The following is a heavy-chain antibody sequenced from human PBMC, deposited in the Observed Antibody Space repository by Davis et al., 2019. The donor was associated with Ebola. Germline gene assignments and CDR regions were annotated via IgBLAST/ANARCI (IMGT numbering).Heavy chain of an antibody. CDR3: ARARFGEWDFDY. CDR2: IGTAGDT. J-gene: IGHJ4*02. Sequence: GESLKISCAASGFTFRSYDMHWVRQATGKGLEWVSAIGTAGDTYYPGSVKGRFTISRENAKNSLYLQMNSLRAGDTAVYYCARARFGEWDFDYWGQGTLVTVSS. D-gene: IGHD3-10*01. CDR1: GFTFRSYD. V-gene: IGHV3-13*01.